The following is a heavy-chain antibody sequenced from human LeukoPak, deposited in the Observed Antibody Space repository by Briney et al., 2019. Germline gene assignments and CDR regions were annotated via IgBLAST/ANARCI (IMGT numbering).Heavy chain of an antibody. Sequence: GGSLRLSCAASGLTFRDAWMTWVRQAPGKGLEWVGRIRSKTDGGTTDYAVSVQGRFTISRDDSKNTLYLQMSSLKTEDTAVYYCTTGEANGIVGATTLPLVDYWGQGTLVTVSS. V-gene: IGHV3-15*01. CDR2: IRSKTDGGTT. CDR1: GLTFRDAW. CDR3: TTGEANGIVGATTLPLVDY. J-gene: IGHJ4*02. D-gene: IGHD1-26*01.